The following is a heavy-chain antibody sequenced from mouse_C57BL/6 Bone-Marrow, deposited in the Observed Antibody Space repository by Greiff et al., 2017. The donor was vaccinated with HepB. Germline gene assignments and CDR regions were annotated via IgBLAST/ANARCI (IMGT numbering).Heavy chain of an antibody. D-gene: IGHD2-5*01. CDR2: INPSSGYT. J-gene: IGHJ2*01. V-gene: IGHV1-4*01. Sequence: QVQLKESGAELARPGASVKMSCKASGYTFTSYTMHWVKQRPGQGLEWIGYINPSSGYTKYNQKFKDKATLTADKSSSTAYMQLSSLTSEDSAVYYCARPFSNSFDDWGQGTTLTVSS. CDR1: GYTFTSYT. CDR3: ARPFSNSFDD.